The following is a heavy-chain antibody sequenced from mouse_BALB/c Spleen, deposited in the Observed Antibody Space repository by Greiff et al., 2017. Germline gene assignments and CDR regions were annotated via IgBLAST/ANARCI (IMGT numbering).Heavy chain of an antibody. CDR3: ARSLNWSDV. CDR2: ISSGSSTI. CDR1: GFTFSSFG. Sequence: EVQLVESGGGLVQPGGSRKLSCAASGFTFSSFGMHWVRQAPEKGLEWVAYISSGSSTIYYADTVKGRFTISRDNPKNTLFLQMTSLRSEDTAMYYCARSLNWSDVWGEGTTVTVSS. V-gene: IGHV5-17*02. J-gene: IGHJ1*01. D-gene: IGHD4-1*02.